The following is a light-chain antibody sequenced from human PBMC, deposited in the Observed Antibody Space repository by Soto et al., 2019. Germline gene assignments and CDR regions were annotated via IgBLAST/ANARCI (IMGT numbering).Light chain of an antibody. Sequence: QSALTQPASVSGSPGQSITISCTGTSSEVGGYNYVSWYQQHPGKAPKLMIYDVSNRPSGVSNRFSGSKSGNTASLTISGLQAEDEADYYCRSYTSSSTRVVFGGGTKVTVL. CDR1: SSEVGGYNY. CDR3: RSYTSSSTRVV. V-gene: IGLV2-14*01. CDR2: DVS. J-gene: IGLJ2*01.